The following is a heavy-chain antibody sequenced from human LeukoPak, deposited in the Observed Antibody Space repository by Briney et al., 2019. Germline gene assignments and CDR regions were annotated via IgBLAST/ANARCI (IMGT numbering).Heavy chain of an antibody. CDR1: GFPFSSYA. Sequence: GGSLRLSCSASGFPFSSYAMHWVRQAPGKGLEYVSAISDSGGSTYYADSVKGRFTISRDNSKNTLYLQMSSLRAEDTAVYFCVRGYSFGPYGMDVWGQGTTVIVSS. D-gene: IGHD2-15*01. CDR3: VRGYSFGPYGMDV. V-gene: IGHV3-64D*09. CDR2: ISDSGGST. J-gene: IGHJ6*02.